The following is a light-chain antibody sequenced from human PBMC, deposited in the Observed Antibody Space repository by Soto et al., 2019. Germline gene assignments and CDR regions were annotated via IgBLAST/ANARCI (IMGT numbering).Light chain of an antibody. CDR2: DVN. J-gene: IGLJ1*01. CDR3: CSLTTSHTYV. Sequence: QSALSQPRSVSGSPGQSITISCTGSSSNIGGYDYVSWYQQYPGKAPKLIIYDVNRRPSGVPDRFSGSRSGNAASLTISGLQADDEADYYCCSLTTSHTYVFGSGTKVTVL. CDR1: SSNIGGYDY. V-gene: IGLV2-11*01.